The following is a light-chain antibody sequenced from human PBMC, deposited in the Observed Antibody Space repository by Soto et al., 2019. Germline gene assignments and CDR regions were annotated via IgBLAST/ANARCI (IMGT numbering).Light chain of an antibody. CDR1: QSVSSSY. V-gene: IGKV3-20*01. J-gene: IGKJ1*01. CDR2: GAS. CDR3: QQYGSSPRT. Sequence: ESVLTQSPGTLSLSPGERATLSCRASQSVSSSYLAWYQQKHGQAPRLLLYGASSRATGIPDRFSGSGSGTDFTLTINRLVPEEFAVYYCQQYGSSPRTFGQGTKVEIK.